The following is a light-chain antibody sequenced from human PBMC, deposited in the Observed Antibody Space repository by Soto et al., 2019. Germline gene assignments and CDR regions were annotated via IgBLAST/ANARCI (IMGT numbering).Light chain of an antibody. V-gene: IGKV2-30*02. CDR2: KVS. CDR1: QSLLPSDGIAY. CDR3: MQGTHWPIT. Sequence: DVVMTQSPLSLPVTLGRRAYLSCSSNQSLLPSDGIAYFSWFQQRPGRSPRRLIYKVSNRDSGVTARFSGSGSGTDFALKISRVEAEDVGVYYCMQGTHWPITVGQGTRLEIK. J-gene: IGKJ5*01.